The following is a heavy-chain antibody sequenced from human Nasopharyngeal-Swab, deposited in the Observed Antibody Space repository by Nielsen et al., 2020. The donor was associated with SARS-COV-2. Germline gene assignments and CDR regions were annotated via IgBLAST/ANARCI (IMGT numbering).Heavy chain of an antibody. J-gene: IGHJ4*02. D-gene: IGHD2-8*02. V-gene: IGHV1-2*06. CDR1: GYTFRDHY. CDR3: AREADFTGYYDF. Sequence: ASVKVSCKASGYTFRDHYIHWVRQAPGQGLEWVGRINPDSGGRNYALRFQGRVTMTRYTSITTAYMEMSGLASDDTAIYYCAREADFTGYYDFWGQGAQVIVSS. CDR2: INPDSGGR.